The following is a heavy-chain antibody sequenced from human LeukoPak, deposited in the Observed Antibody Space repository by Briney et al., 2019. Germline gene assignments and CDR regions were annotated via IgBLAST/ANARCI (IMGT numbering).Heavy chain of an antibody. V-gene: IGHV4-39*01. CDR3: ARVTAMAAIDY. Sequence: PSEALSVICTVSGGSISSSRYYWGWLHQPPGKGLEGIGSIYYSGSTYYNPSLKSRVPISVHTSKEQYSLKLSSVTDADTAVYYCARVTAMAAIDYWGQGTLVTVSS. D-gene: IGHD5-18*01. CDR2: IYYSGST. CDR1: GGSISSSRYY. J-gene: IGHJ4*02.